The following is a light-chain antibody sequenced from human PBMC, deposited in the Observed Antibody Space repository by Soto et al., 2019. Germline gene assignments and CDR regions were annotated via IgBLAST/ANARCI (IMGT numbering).Light chain of an antibody. J-gene: IGKJ1*01. CDR1: QSVSSD. CDR2: GAS. CDR3: QQYGSSPPVT. V-gene: IGKV3-20*01. Sequence: EIVMTQSPATLSVSPGERATLSCRASQSVSSDLAWYQQKPGQAPRFLIYGASSRATGIPDRFSGSGSGTDFTLTISRLEPEDFAVYYCQQYGSSPPVTFGQGTKVDIK.